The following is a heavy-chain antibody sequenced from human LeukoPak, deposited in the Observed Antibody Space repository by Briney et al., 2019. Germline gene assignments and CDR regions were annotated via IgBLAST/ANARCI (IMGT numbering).Heavy chain of an antibody. V-gene: IGHV1-2*02. D-gene: IGHD3-16*01. CDR2: INPNSGGT. CDR3: ARAITFGGVTGDYFDY. CDR1: GYTFTGYY. J-gene: IGHJ4*02. Sequence: GAPVKVSCKASGYTFTGYYMHWVRQAPGQGLEWMGWINPNSGGTNYAQKFQGRVTMTRDTSISTAYMELSRLRSDDTAVYYCARAITFGGVTGDYFDYWGQGTLVTVSS.